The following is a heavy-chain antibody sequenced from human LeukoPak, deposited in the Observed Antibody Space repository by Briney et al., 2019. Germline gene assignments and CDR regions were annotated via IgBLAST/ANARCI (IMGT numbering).Heavy chain of an antibody. CDR3: ARIAREWELLGYFDY. J-gene: IGHJ4*02. CDR1: GFTFSSYA. D-gene: IGHD1-26*01. CDR2: IAGGDDR. V-gene: IGHV3-30*04. Sequence: GGSLRLSCAASGFTFSSYAMHWVRQAPGKGLEWVAGIAGGDDRFYADSVKGRFSISRDNSKNTVDLQMNSLRVEDTAVYYCARIAREWELLGYFDYWGQGTLVTVSS.